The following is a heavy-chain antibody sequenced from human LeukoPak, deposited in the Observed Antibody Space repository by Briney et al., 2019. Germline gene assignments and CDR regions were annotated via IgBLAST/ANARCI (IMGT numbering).Heavy chain of an antibody. D-gene: IGHD1-26*01. J-gene: IGHJ6*03. Sequence: PSETLSLTCTVSGGSISSGDYYWSWIRQPPGKGLEWIGYIYYSGSTYYNPSLKSRVTISVDTSKNQFSLKLSSVTAADTAVYYCARESSGSYHPYYYMDVWGKGTTVTVSS. CDR3: ARESSGSYHPYYYMDV. CDR1: GGSISSGDYY. CDR2: IYYSGST. V-gene: IGHV4-30-4*08.